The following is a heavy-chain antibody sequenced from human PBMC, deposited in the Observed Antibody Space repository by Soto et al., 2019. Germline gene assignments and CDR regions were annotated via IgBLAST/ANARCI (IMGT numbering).Heavy chain of an antibody. J-gene: IGHJ4*02. D-gene: IGHD3-22*01. CDR2: INPSGGST. Sequence: GASVKVSCKACGYTFTSYYMHCVRQAPEQGLEWMGIINPSGGSTSYAQKFQGRVTMTRDTSTSTVYMELSSLRSEDTAVYYCARARSSITMIVVVLDYWGQGTLVTVSS. V-gene: IGHV1-46*03. CDR3: ARARSSITMIVVVLDY. CDR1: GYTFTSYY.